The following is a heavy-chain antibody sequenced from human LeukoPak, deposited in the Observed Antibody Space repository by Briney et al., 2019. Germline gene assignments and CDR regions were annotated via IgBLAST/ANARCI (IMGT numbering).Heavy chain of an antibody. CDR2: IYYSGSA. J-gene: IGHJ4*02. V-gene: IGHV4-59*01. D-gene: IGHD4-23*01. CDR3: ARVGIDDSGNIIKYFFDY. CDR1: GGSISSYY. Sequence: PSETLSLTCTVSGGSISSYYWSWIRQSPGKGLEWIGYIYYSGSANYNPSLKSRVIISVDTSKNQFSLKLSPVTAADTALYYCARVGIDDSGNIIKYFFDYWGQGTLVTVSS.